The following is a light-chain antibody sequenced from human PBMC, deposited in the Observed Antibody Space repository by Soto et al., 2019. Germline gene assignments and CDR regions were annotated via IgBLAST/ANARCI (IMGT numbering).Light chain of an antibody. CDR3: CSYAGSNTYVV. V-gene: IGLV2-11*01. CDR2: RVS. Sequence: QSALIQPRSVPGSPGQAVTISCTGTSSDVGPYNFVSWYQHHPGKAPKPMIYRVSQRPSGVPDRFSGSKSGNTASLTISGLQAEDASDYYCCSYAGSNTYVVFGGGTKLTVL. CDR1: SSDVGPYNF. J-gene: IGLJ2*01.